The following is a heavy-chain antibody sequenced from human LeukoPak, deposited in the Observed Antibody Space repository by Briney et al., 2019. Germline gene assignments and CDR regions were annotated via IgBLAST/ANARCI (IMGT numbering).Heavy chain of an antibody. D-gene: IGHD4-17*01. Sequence: GGSLRLSCAAAVFTFSTYSMNWVRQARGKGLEWVAYISSTSSTIHHADSVKGRFTISRDNAKNLLYLQMNSLRAEDTAVYYCVRDFTVTSRDYWGQGTLVTVSS. V-gene: IGHV3-48*01. CDR1: VFTFSTYS. J-gene: IGHJ4*02. CDR3: VRDFTVTSRDY. CDR2: ISSTSSTI.